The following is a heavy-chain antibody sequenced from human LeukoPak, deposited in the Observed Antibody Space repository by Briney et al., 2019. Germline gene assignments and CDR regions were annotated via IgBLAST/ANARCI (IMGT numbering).Heavy chain of an antibody. CDR1: GYTFTSYA. Sequence: SVKVSCKASGYTFTSYAISWVRQAPGQGLEWMGRIIPIFGTANYAQKFQGRVTITTDESTSTAYMELSSLRSEDTAVYYCAREPRSRFGGAFDYWGQGTLVTVSS. J-gene: IGHJ4*02. CDR2: IIPIFGTA. CDR3: AREPRSRFGGAFDY. V-gene: IGHV1-69*05. D-gene: IGHD3-16*01.